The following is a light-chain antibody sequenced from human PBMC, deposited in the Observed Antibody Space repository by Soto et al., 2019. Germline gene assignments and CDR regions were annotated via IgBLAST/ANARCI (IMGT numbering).Light chain of an antibody. CDR3: QQYYSTPLT. V-gene: IGKV4-1*01. J-gene: IGKJ4*01. Sequence: DIVMTQSPDSLAVTLGERATINCKASQTVLYSSNNKNYLAWYQQKPGQPPKLLIYWASTRLSGVPDRFSGSGSGTDFTLTISSLQDEDVAVYYCQQYYSTPLTFGGGTKVEL. CDR1: QTVLYSSNNKNY. CDR2: WAS.